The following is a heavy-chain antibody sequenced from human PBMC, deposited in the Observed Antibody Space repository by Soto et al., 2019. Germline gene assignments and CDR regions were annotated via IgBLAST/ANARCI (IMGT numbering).Heavy chain of an antibody. CDR1: GYTFTSYD. D-gene: IGHD2-21*02. V-gene: IGHV1-8*01. CDR3: ARWYGGNSGDY. CDR2: MNPNSGDT. J-gene: IGHJ4*02. Sequence: QVQLVQSGAEVKKPGASVKVSCKASGYTFTSYDINWVRQATGQGPEWMGWMNPNSGDTHYAQTVQGRVTMTRNTSISTAYRELSSLRSEDTAMYYCARWYGGNSGDYWGQGPLVTVSS.